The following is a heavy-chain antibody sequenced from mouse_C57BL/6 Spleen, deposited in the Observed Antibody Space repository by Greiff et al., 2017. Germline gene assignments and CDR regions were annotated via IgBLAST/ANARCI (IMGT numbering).Heavy chain of an antibody. CDR3: AILQYFDG. D-gene: IGHD1-1*01. Sequence: QVQLQQPGAELVMPGASVKLSCKASGYTFTSYWMHWVKQRPGQGLEWIGAIDPSDSYTNYNQKFKGKSTLTVDKSSSTAYMQLSSLTSEDSAVYYCAILQYFDGWGTGTTVTVSS. CDR2: IDPSDSYT. V-gene: IGHV1-69*01. J-gene: IGHJ1*03. CDR1: GYTFTSYW.